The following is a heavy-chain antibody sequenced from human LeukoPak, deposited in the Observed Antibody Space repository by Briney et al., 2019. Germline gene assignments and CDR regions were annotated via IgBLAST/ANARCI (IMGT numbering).Heavy chain of an antibody. V-gene: IGHV3-48*01. CDR2: ISSSSSTI. D-gene: IGHD5-24*01. CDR3: AREDGV. J-gene: IGHJ3*01. Sequence: GGSLRLSCAASGFTFSSYSMDWVRQAPGKGLEWVSYISSSSSTIYCADSVKGRFTISRDNAKSSLYLQMNSLRAEYTAVYYCAREDGVWGQGTMVTVSS. CDR1: GFTFSSYS.